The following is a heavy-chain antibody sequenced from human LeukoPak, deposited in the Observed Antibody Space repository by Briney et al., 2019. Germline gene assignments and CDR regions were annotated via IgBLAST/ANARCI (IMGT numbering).Heavy chain of an antibody. CDR2: IIPIFGTA. CDR1: GYIFTGYY. J-gene: IGHJ3*02. Sequence: GASVKVSCKASGYIFTGYYMHWVRQAPGQGLEWMGGIIPIFGTANYAQKFQGRVTITADESTSTAYMELSSLRSEDTAVYYCARSRCSSTSCYTGMAAFDIWGQGTMVTVSS. V-gene: IGHV1-69*13. CDR3: ARSRCSSTSCYTGMAAFDI. D-gene: IGHD2-2*02.